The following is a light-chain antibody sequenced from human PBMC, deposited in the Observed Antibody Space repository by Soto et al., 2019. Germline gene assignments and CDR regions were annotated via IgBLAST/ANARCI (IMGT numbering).Light chain of an antibody. CDR3: QQYNTYSRT. CDR1: QSISNW. J-gene: IGKJ1*01. V-gene: IGKV1-5*03. CDR2: EAS. Sequence: DIQMTQSPSTLSASIGARVTITCRASQSISNWLAWYQQKPGKAPKLLIYEASNLQRGVPSRFSGSGSGTEFTLTISSLQPDDFATCYCQQYNTYSRTFGQGTKVEIK.